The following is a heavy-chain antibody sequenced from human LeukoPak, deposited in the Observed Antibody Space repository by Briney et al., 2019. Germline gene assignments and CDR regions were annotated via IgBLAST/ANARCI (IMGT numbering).Heavy chain of an antibody. J-gene: IGHJ4*02. V-gene: IGHV4-4*07. CDR1: GGSFRSYS. CDR3: VDFDFDY. Sequence: SETLSLTCTVSGGSFRSYSWSWIRQPAGKGLEWIGRLYASGSTNSTPSLKSRVTLSVDTSKNQSSLKLSSVTAADTAVYYCVDFDFDYWGQGTLVTVSS. CDR2: LYASGST.